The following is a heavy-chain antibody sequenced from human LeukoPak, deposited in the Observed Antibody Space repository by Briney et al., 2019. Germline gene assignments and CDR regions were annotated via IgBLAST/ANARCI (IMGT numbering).Heavy chain of an antibody. D-gene: IGHD2-8*01. V-gene: IGHV4-59*01. CDR2: IFNTGST. Sequence: SETLSLTCTVSGGSISSNYWTCIRQTPGKGLEWIGSIFNTGSTNYNPSLKSRVTISLDTSKNQFSLKLSSETAADTAVYYCARALRGLGVFDIWGQGTMVTVSS. CDR1: GGSISSNY. CDR3: ARALRGLGVFDI. J-gene: IGHJ3*02.